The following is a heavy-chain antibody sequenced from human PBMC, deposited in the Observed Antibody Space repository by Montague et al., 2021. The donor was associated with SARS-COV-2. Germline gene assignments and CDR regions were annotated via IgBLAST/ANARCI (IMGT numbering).Heavy chain of an antibody. CDR3: ARREYSYGWGD. J-gene: IGHJ4*02. Sequence: SETLSLTCTVTGGPISGSSDYWGWIRQSPGKGLEWFASGDYSGNTYYSPSLKSRLTISVDTSKNQFSLKLNSVTAADTALYYCARREYSYGWGDWGQGTLVTVSS. V-gene: IGHV4-39*01. CDR1: GGPISGSSDY. D-gene: IGHD5-18*01. CDR2: GDYSGNT.